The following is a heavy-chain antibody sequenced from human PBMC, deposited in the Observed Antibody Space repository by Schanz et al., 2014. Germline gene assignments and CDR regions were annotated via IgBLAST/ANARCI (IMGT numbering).Heavy chain of an antibody. CDR1: GFTFSDYY. Sequence: QVQLVESGGGVVQPGRSRRLSCEASGFTFSDYYMTWIRQAPGKGLEWVSDISDSGDSTHYADSVKGRFTISRDNAKNSLYLQMNSLRVEDTAVYYCARDLISSGWYGWGQGTLVIVSS. J-gene: IGHJ4*02. D-gene: IGHD6-19*01. CDR3: ARDLISSGWYG. V-gene: IGHV3-11*01. CDR2: ISDSGDST.